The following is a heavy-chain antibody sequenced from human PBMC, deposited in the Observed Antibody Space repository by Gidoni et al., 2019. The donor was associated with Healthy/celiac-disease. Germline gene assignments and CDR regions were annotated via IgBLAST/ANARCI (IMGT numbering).Heavy chain of an antibody. CDR1: GFPLRSYA. V-gene: IGHV3-30-3*01. D-gene: IGHD6-19*01. Sequence: QVQLVGSGGGGVPPGGSLRLSFAASGFPLRSYAMHWVRQAPGKGLEWVAVISYDGSNKYYADSVKGRFTISRDNSKNTLYLQMNSLRAEDTAVYYCAREGIAVAGRPFDYWGQGTLVTVSS. CDR3: AREGIAVAGRPFDY. CDR2: ISYDGSNK. J-gene: IGHJ4*02.